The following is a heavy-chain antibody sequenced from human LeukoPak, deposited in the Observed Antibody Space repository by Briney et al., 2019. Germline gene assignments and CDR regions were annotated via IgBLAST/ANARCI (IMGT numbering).Heavy chain of an antibody. CDR3: ARETAVDYGGNSYDY. CDR2: IIPIFGTA. Sequence: SVKVSCKASGGTFSSYAISWVRQAPGQGLEWMGGIIPIFGTANYAQKFQGRVTITADESTSTAYMELSSLRSEHTAVYYCARETAVDYGGNSYDYWGQGTLVTVSS. J-gene: IGHJ4*02. D-gene: IGHD4-23*01. V-gene: IGHV1-69*13. CDR1: GGTFSSYA.